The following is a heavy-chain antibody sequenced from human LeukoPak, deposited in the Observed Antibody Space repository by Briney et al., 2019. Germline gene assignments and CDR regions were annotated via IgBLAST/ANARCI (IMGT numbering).Heavy chain of an antibody. J-gene: IGHJ4*02. V-gene: IGHV3-30*02. CDR2: IWYDGSNR. CDR3: AKDPLGFCTRATCRYLDS. Sequence: PGGSLRLSCAASGFTFSNYGMHWVRQAPGKGLEWVAFIWYDGSNRYHADSVKGRFTISRDNSENTLFLQMSSLRTEDTAVYYCAKDPLGFCTRATCRYLDSWGQGTLVTVSS. CDR1: GFTFSNYG. D-gene: IGHD2-8*01.